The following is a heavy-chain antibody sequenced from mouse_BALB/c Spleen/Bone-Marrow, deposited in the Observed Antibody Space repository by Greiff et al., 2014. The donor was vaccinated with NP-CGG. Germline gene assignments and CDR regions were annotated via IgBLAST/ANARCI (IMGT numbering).Heavy chain of an antibody. CDR1: GYAFSSYW. V-gene: IGHV1-80*01. J-gene: IGHJ1*01. CDR3: ARRVYGNYWYFDV. CDR2: IYPGDGDT. Sequence: QVQLQQSGAELVRPGSSVKIPCKASGYAFSSYWMNWVKQRPGQGLEWIGQIYPGDGDTNYNGKFKGKATLTADKSSSTAYMQLSSLTSEDSAVYFCARRVYGNYWYFDVWGAGTTVTVSS. D-gene: IGHD2-1*01.